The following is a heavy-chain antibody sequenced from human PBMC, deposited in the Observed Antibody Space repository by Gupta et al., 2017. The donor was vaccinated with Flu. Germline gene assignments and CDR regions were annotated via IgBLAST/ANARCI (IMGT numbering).Heavy chain of an antibody. J-gene: IGHJ4*02. V-gene: IGHV3-23*01. CDR3: AKVGQQWLDYFDY. Sequence: EVQLLESGGGLVQLGGSLRLSCAAPGFTFSSYAMSWVRQAPGKGLEWVSAISGSGGSTYYADSVKGRFTISRDNSKNTLYLQMNSLRAEDTAVYYCAKVGQQWLDYFDYWGQGTLVTVSS. D-gene: IGHD6-19*01. CDR2: ISGSGGST. CDR1: GFTFSSYA.